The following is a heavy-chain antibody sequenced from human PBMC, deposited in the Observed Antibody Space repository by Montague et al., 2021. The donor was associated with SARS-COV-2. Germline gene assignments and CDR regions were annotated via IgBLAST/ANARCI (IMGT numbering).Heavy chain of an antibody. CDR3: ARLPLVSSWSRAAGYYYYGMDV. J-gene: IGHJ6*02. V-gene: IGHV4-39*01. Sequence: SETLSLTCTVSGSSISGSTSSWAWIRQPPGKGLEWIGSISYTGSTYYNPSLKSRVTISVDTSRNQFSLRLSSVTAADTSAYYCARLPLVSSWSRAAGYYYYGMDVWGQGTTVTVSS. CDR2: ISYTGST. CDR1: GSSISGSTSS. D-gene: IGHD6-13*01.